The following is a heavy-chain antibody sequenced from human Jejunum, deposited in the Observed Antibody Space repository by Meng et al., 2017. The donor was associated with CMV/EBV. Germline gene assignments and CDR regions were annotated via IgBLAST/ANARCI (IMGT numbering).Heavy chain of an antibody. J-gene: IGHJ4*02. D-gene: IGHD3-10*01. CDR2: IYHSGST. V-gene: IGHV4-39*01. CDR3: ARRRGGSGRDC. Sequence: RHHTWGPVLVEPSTTPSRTCTVAVGSISSNGYDWDWVRQPPWKGLEWIGSIYHSGSTSYNPSLQSRVTMFVDTSKNQFSLMLTSVTATDTAVYYCARRRGGSGRDCWGQGTLVTVSS. CDR1: VGSISSNGYD.